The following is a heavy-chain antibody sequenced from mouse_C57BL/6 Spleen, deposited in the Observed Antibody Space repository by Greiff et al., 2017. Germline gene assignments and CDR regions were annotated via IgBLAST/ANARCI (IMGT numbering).Heavy chain of an antibody. CDR1: GFTFSDYG. J-gene: IGHJ1*03. D-gene: IGHD2-4*01. V-gene: IGHV5-17*01. CDR3: ARTDYGWYFDV. CDR2: ISSGSSTI. Sequence: EVHLVESGGGLVKPGGSLKLSCAASGFTFSDYGMHWVRQAPEKGLEWVAYISSGSSTIYYADTVKGRFTISRDNAKNTLFLQMTSLRSEDTAMYDCARTDYGWYFDVWGTGTTVTVSS.